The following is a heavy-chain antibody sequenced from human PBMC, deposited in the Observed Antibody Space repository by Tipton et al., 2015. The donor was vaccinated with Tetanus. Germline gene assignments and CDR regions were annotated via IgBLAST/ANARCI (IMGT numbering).Heavy chain of an antibody. CDR2: MSNDGNDI. CDR1: GFTFSGYA. Sequence: QLVQSGGGVVQPGRSLRLSCAASGFTFSGYAMHWVRQAPGKGLEWVALMSNDGNDIQYADSVKGRFSISRDNSKNTVYLQMTSLTAEDTAVYMCARGDGPGSYLIGHWGQGIQVTVSS. D-gene: IGHD3-10*01. V-gene: IGHV3-30-3*01. J-gene: IGHJ4*02. CDR3: ARGDGPGSYLIGH.